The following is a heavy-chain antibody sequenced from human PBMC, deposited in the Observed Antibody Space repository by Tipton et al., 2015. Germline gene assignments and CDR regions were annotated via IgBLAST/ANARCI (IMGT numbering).Heavy chain of an antibody. V-gene: IGHV4-59*01. Sequence: GLVKPSETLSLTCTVSGASLSNYYWSWIRQPPGKGLEWIGYISYSGSTHYNPSFKSRVAISVDTSKNQFSLTLNSVTAADTAVYYCARDLEHGMDVWGQGTTVTVSS. CDR1: GASLSNYY. CDR3: ARDLEHGMDV. J-gene: IGHJ6*02. CDR2: ISYSGST. D-gene: IGHD5-24*01.